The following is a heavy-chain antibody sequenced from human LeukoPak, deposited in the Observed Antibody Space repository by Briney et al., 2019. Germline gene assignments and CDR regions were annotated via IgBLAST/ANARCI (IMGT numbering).Heavy chain of an antibody. CDR3: ARDIVVVTARPGRYDY. V-gene: IGHV1-18*01. CDR2: ISAYNGNT. CDR1: VYTFTSYG. Sequence: ASVTVSFKASVYTFTSYGISWVRQAPGQGLEWMGWISAYNGNTNYAQKLQGRVTMTTDTSTSTAYMELRSLRSDDTAVYYCARDIVVVTARPGRYDYWGQGTLVTVSS. J-gene: IGHJ4*02. D-gene: IGHD2-21*02.